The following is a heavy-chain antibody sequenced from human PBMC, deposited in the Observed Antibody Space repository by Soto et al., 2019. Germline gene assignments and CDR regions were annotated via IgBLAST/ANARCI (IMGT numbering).Heavy chain of an antibody. V-gene: IGHV1-2*04. CDR1: GYTFTGYY. CDR3: ARDWDYYDSSGPGDY. D-gene: IGHD3-22*01. CDR2: INPNSGGT. Sequence: AASVKVSCKASGYTFTGYYMHWVRQAPGQGREWMGWINPNSGGTNYAQKFQGWVTMTRDTSISTAYMELSRLRSDDTAVYYCARDWDYYDSSGPGDYWGQGTLVTVSS. J-gene: IGHJ4*02.